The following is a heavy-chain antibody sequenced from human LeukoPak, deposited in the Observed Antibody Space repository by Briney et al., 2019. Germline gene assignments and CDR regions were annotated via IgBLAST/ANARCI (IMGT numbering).Heavy chain of an antibody. Sequence: ASVMVSCKASEYTFTSYYIHWVRQAPGQGLEWMGIINPSGGSTTYAQKFQGRVTMTRDMSTSTVYLELSSLRSEDTAVYYCAKRAAEVGQTVAPGDYWGQGTLVTVSS. V-gene: IGHV1-46*01. J-gene: IGHJ4*02. D-gene: IGHD1-26*01. CDR1: EYTFTSYY. CDR2: INPSGGST. CDR3: AKRAAEVGQTVAPGDY.